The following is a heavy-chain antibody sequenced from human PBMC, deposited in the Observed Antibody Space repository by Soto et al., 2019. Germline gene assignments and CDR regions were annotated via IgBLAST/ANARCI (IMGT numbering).Heavy chain of an antibody. D-gene: IGHD4-17*01. Sequence: SETLSLTCTVSGGSISSSSYYWGWIRQPPGKGLEWIGSIYYSGSTYYNPSLKSQVTISVDTSKNQFSLKLSSVTAADTAVYYCARMTTYYYYGMDVWGQGTTVTVSS. CDR1: GGSISSSSYY. J-gene: IGHJ6*02. V-gene: IGHV4-39*01. CDR2: IYYSGST. CDR3: ARMTTYYYYGMDV.